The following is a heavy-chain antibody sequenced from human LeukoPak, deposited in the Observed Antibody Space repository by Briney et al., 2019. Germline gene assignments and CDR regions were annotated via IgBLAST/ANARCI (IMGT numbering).Heavy chain of an antibody. Sequence: PGGSLRLSCAASGLTFSSYGMHWVRQTPGKGLEWVAVIWNDGSNKYYADSVKGRFTISRDNSKNTLYLQMNSLRAEDTAVYYCARDYGGYWGQGTLVTVSS. CDR2: IWNDGSNK. V-gene: IGHV3-33*01. D-gene: IGHD3-16*01. CDR1: GLTFSSYG. CDR3: ARDYGGY. J-gene: IGHJ4*02.